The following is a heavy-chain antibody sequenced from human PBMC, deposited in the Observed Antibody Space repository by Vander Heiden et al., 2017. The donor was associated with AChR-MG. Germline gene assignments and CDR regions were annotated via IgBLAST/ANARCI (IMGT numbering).Heavy chain of an antibody. CDR3: ARGRSSDY. Sequence: EVQLVESGGGLVQPGGSLRLSCAPSGFTFSRSWMPGVRQVPGKGLVWVSRINSDGSSTSYADSVKGRFTISRDNAKNTLYLQMNSLRAEDTAVYYCARGRSSDYWGQGTLVTVSS. J-gene: IGHJ4*02. CDR1: GFTFSRSW. V-gene: IGHV3-74*01. CDR2: INSDGSST.